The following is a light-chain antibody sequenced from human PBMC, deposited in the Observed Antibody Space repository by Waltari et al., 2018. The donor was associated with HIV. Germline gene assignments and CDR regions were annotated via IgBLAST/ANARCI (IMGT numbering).Light chain of an antibody. J-gene: IGLJ2*01. CDR3: QVWDSSSDHVL. CDR2: YES. Sequence: SSLLTQIPSVSVAPGQTARITCGGNNIERKSVHWYQQKPGQAPLLVIYYESDRPSGIPERFSGSNSGNTATLTISRVGDGDEADYYCQVWDSSSDHVLFGGGTRLTVL. V-gene: IGLV3-21*04. CDR1: NIERKS.